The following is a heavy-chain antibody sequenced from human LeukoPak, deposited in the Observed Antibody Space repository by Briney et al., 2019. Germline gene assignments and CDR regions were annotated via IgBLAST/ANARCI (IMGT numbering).Heavy chain of an antibody. Sequence: SETLSLTCTVSGGSISSHYWSWIRQPPGKGLEWIGYIYYSGSTNYNPSLKSRVTISVDTSKNQFSLKLSSVTAADTAVYYCARSPIVVVPAAIFSYYYMDVWGKGTTVTVSS. CDR3: ARSPIVVVPAAIFSYYYMDV. V-gene: IGHV4-59*11. CDR2: IYYSGST. D-gene: IGHD2-2*02. CDR1: GGSISSHY. J-gene: IGHJ6*03.